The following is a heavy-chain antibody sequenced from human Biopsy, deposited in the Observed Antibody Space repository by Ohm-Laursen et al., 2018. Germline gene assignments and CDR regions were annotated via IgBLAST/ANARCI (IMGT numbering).Heavy chain of an antibody. CDR1: GYTFTDYS. J-gene: IGHJ3*02. Sequence: VASVKVSCKASGYTFTDYSLHWVRQAPGQGLEWMGWVNPNSGATNYAQKFQGRVTMTSDTPISTAYIELRRLISDDTAVYFCARDRMVTIITLVRADTFDIWGQGTLVSVSS. CDR3: ARDRMVTIITLVRADTFDI. CDR2: VNPNSGAT. V-gene: IGHV1-2*02. D-gene: IGHD3-10*01.